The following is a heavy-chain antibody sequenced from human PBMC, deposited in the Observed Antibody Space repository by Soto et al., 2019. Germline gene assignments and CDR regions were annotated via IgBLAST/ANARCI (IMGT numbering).Heavy chain of an antibody. CDR3: AREFYGYYTYGPGDY. Sequence: GGSLRLSCVASGFTFSSFEMNWVCQAPGKGLEWVANINDDGSERKYVDSVKGRFTISRDTPNNLLFLQMNSLRDEDTAVYYCAREFYGYYTYGPGDYWGQGTLVTVSS. V-gene: IGHV3-7*01. J-gene: IGHJ4*02. D-gene: IGHD3-22*01. CDR2: INDDGSER. CDR1: GFTFSSFE.